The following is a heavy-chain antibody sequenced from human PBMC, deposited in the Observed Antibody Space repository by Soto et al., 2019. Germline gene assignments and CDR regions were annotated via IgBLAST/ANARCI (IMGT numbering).Heavy chain of an antibody. Sequence: QVQLVQSGAQVKPPGASVKVSCKASGYTFTGHYMHWVRQVSGKRLEHLGWLKSDNGGTYYAPKFQGRVTFTGDTSTSTAYMELSGLQSDDTAVYFCARDLCPLGSGSACPLYGLDILGQGTTVVVS. CDR1: GYTFTGHY. D-gene: IGHD3-10*01. CDR2: LKSDNGGT. J-gene: IGHJ6*02. CDR3: ARDLCPLGSGSACPLYGLDI. V-gene: IGHV1-2*02.